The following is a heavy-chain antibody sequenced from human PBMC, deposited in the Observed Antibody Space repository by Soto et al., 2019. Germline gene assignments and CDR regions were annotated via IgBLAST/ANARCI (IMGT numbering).Heavy chain of an antibody. Sequence: PGGSLRLSCAASGFTFSSYGMSWVRQAPGKGLEWVSGIIGSSVSTYYADSVKGRFTISRDNSKNTLYLQMNSLRAEDTAVYYCARGYSEFDPWGQGTLVTVSS. D-gene: IGHD2-15*01. CDR2: IIGSSVST. CDR3: ARGYSEFDP. CDR1: GFTFSSYG. V-gene: IGHV3-23*01. J-gene: IGHJ5*02.